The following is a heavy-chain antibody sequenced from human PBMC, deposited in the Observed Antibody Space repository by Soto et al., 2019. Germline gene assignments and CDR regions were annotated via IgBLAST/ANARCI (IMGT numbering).Heavy chain of an antibody. CDR1: GVSVSSGGYY. CDR3: ARYRISGSWSKFDY. Sequence: QVQLQESGPGLVKPSQTLSLTCTVSGVSVSSGGYYWSWIRQHPGKGLQWIGNIYYSGSTNYNPSIKSRIIISLDTSKNQFSLNLSSVTAADTAVYFCARYRISGSWSKFDYWGQGTLVTVSS. D-gene: IGHD6-13*01. V-gene: IGHV4-31*03. CDR2: IYYSGST. J-gene: IGHJ4*02.